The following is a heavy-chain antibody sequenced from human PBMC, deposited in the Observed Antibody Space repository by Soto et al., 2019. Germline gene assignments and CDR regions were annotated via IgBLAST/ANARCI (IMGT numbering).Heavy chain of an antibody. Sequence: VQLVESGGGLGKPGGSLRLSCAASGFNFGYHSIHWVRQAPGKGLEWVSSITGSGIYTRYADSVKGRFTISRDNAKASLYLQMNSLGAEDTAVYYCVKEGISNYNEYFDYWGQGTLVTVSS. J-gene: IGHJ4*02. CDR2: ITGSGIYT. D-gene: IGHD4-4*01. CDR3: VKEGISNYNEYFDY. CDR1: GFNFGYHS. V-gene: IGHV3-21*02.